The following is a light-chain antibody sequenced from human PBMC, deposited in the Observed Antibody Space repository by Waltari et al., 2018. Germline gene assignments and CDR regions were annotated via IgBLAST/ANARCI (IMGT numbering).Light chain of an antibody. V-gene: IGKV3-15*01. Sequence: EIVMAQSPASLSVSPGERAIFSCRASQSVTTNVAWYQQKPVQPPRLLIYDESTRATDIPARFSGSGSGTEFTLTITSPQSEDVGVYYCHQYNDGPPFNFGQGTKLEIK. J-gene: IGKJ2*01. CDR1: QSVTTN. CDR2: DES. CDR3: HQYNDGPPFN.